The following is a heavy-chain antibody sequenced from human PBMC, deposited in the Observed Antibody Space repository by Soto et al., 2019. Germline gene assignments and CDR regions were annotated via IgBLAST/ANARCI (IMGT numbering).Heavy chain of an antibody. D-gene: IGHD5-18*01. CDR2: IYYVGST. V-gene: IGHV4-59*01. CDR1: GGSISSYY. J-gene: IGHJ4*02. Sequence: QVQLQESGPGLVKPSETLSLTCTVSGGSISSYYWSWIRQPPGKGLEWIGYIYYVGSTNYNPSLKSRGTISVHTSKNQFSLKLSSVTAAYTAVYYCARDNGYSYGYTLDHWGQGTLVTVSS. CDR3: ARDNGYSYGYTLDH.